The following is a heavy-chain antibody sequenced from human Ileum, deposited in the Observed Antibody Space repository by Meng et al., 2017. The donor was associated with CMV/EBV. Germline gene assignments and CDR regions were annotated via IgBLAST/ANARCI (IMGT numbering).Heavy chain of an antibody. CDR1: GDSISRGHYN. CDR3: ARVWGIAVRPLDY. J-gene: IGHJ4*02. CDR2: IHDSGST. D-gene: IGHD6-6*01. V-gene: IGHV4-30-4*01. Sequence: GPGRVKQSQTLSLTCSFSGDSISRGHYNWSWIRQTPGKGLEWIGHIHDSGSTYYNPSLQSRVTISVDTSKNQFSLKLSSVTAADTAVYYCARVWGIAVRPLDYWGQGTLVTVSS.